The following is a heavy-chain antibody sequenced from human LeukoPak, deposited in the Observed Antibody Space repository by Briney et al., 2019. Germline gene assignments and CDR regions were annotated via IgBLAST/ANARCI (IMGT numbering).Heavy chain of an antibody. D-gene: IGHD3-10*01. CDR1: GYTFTGYY. CDR3: ARDVRITMVRGSRNHGMDV. V-gene: IGHV1-2*02. J-gene: IGHJ6*02. Sequence: ASVKVSCKASGYTFTGYYMHWVRQAPGQGLEWMGWINPNSGGTNYAQKFQGRVTMTRDTSIRPAYMELSRLRSDDTAVYYCARDVRITMVRGSRNHGMDVWGQGTTVTVSS. CDR2: INPNSGGT.